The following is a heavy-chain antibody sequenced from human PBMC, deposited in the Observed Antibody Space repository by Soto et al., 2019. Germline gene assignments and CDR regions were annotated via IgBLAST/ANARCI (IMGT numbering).Heavy chain of an antibody. V-gene: IGHV3-30*18. CDR1: GFTFSSYA. CDR3: AKVPMTTVTMGWFDP. D-gene: IGHD4-4*01. CDR2: ISYDGSNQ. J-gene: IGHJ5*02. Sequence: GSLRLSCAASGFTFSSYAMHWVRQAPGKGLEWVAVISYDGSNQYYADSMKGRFTISRDNSKNTLYLQMNSLRAEDTAVFYCAKVPMTTVTMGWFDPWGQGTLVTVSS.